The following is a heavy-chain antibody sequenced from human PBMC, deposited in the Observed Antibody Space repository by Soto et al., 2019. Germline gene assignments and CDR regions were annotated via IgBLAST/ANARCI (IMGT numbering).Heavy chain of an antibody. Sequence: QVQLVQSGAEVKKPGASVKVSCKASGYTFTSYGISWVRQAPAQGLEWMGWISAYNGNTNDAQKLQGRVTMTTDTSTSTAYMELRSLRSDDTAVYYCARAPGDHSGYDFAPSDYWGQGTLVTVSS. D-gene: IGHD5-12*01. CDR2: ISAYNGNT. V-gene: IGHV1-18*01. CDR3: ARAPGDHSGYDFAPSDY. J-gene: IGHJ4*02. CDR1: GYTFTSYG.